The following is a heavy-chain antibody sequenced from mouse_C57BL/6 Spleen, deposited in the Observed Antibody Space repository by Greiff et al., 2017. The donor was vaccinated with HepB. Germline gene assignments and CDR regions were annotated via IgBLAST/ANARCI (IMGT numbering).Heavy chain of an antibody. CDR3: ARMDYDGYTWFAY. D-gene: IGHD2-3*01. Sequence: QVQLQQSGAELARPGASVKLSCKASGYTFTSYGISWVKQRTGQGLEWIGEIYPRSGNTYYNEKFKGKATLTADKSSSTAYMELRSLTSEDSAVYFCARMDYDGYTWFAYWGQGTLVTVSA. CDR1: GYTFTSYG. CDR2: IYPRSGNT. J-gene: IGHJ3*01. V-gene: IGHV1-81*01.